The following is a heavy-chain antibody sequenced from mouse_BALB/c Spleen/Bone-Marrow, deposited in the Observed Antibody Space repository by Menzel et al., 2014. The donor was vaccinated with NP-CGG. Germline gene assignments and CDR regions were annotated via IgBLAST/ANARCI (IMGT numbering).Heavy chain of an antibody. CDR2: IWAGGGT. J-gene: IGHJ2*01. CDR1: GFSLTSYG. D-gene: IGHD2-10*01. V-gene: IGHV2-9*02. CDR3: AIAYFGNYNYYFDY. Sequence: VKLVESGPGLVAPSQSLSITCTVSGFSLTSYGVHWVRQPPGKGLEWLGMIWAGGGTNYNSALMSRLSISKDNSKSQVFLKMNSLQTDDTAMYFCAIAYFGNYNYYFDYWGQGTTLTVSS.